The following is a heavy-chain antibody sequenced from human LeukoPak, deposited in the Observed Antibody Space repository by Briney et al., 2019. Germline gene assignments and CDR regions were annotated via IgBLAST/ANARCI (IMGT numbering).Heavy chain of an antibody. J-gene: IGHJ4*02. CDR2: IYTSGST. Sequence: SETLSLTCTVSGGSISSYYWSWIRQPAGKGLEWIGRIYTSGSTNYNPSLKSRVTMSVDTSKNQFSLKLSSVTAADTAVYYCARSGSIFGVVIELYYFDYWGQGTLLTVSS. CDR3: ARSGSIFGVVIELYYFDY. CDR1: GGSISSYY. D-gene: IGHD3-3*01. V-gene: IGHV4-4*07.